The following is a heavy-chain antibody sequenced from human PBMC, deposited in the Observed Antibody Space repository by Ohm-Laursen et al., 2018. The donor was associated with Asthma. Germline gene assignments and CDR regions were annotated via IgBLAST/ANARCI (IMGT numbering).Heavy chain of an antibody. D-gene: IGHD5-18*01. Sequence: PSETLSLTCTVSGGSISSSSYYWGWIRQPPGKGLEWIGSIYYSGSTYYNPSLKSRVTISVDTSKNQFSLKLSSVTAADTAVYYCARTSVQLWFSNDYWGQGTLVTVSS. V-gene: IGHV4-39*01. CDR1: GGSISSSSYY. CDR2: IYYSGST. CDR3: ARTSVQLWFSNDY. J-gene: IGHJ4*02.